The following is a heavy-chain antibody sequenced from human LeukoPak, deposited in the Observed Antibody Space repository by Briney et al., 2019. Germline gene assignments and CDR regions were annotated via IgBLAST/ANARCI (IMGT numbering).Heavy chain of an antibody. D-gene: IGHD3-3*01. CDR1: GGSFSGYY. CDR2: IFHSEST. Sequence: SETLSLTCAVYGGSFSGYYWSWIRQPPGKGLEWIGEIFHSESTNYNPSLQSRLTISLDKSQNQFSLRLTSTTAADTAVYYCAREIFGARAFEYWGQGILVTVSS. V-gene: IGHV4-34*12. CDR3: AREIFGARAFEY. J-gene: IGHJ4*02.